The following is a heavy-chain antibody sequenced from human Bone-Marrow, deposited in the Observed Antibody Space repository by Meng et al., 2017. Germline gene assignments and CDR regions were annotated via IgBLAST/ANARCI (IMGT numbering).Heavy chain of an antibody. CDR2: INWNGGST. D-gene: IGHD3-22*01. V-gene: IGHV3-20*04. CDR3: ARGMGSGYYYAYFDY. J-gene: IGHJ4*02. Sequence: GESLKISCAASGFTFDSYGMSWVRQAPGKGLEWVSGINWNGGSTGYADSVKGRFTISRDKAKNSLYLQMNSLRAEDTAFYYCARGMGSGYYYAYFDYWGQGTLVTVSS. CDR1: GFTFDSYG.